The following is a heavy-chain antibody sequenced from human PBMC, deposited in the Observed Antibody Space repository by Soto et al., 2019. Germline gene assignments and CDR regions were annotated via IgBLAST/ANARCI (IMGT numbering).Heavy chain of an antibody. CDR3: AAGLGVGQGFDY. J-gene: IGHJ4*02. CDR2: ISVNSGNT. Sequence: QVQLVQSGPEGKKPGASVKVSCKASGDTFASYGINWVRQAPGQGLEGMGWISVNSGNTKYAQNSKGRVTMTTDTSTTAVFMELRSLRPDDTAVYYCAAGLGVGQGFDYWGQGTLVTVSS. D-gene: IGHD2-2*01. V-gene: IGHV1-18*01. CDR1: GDTFASYG.